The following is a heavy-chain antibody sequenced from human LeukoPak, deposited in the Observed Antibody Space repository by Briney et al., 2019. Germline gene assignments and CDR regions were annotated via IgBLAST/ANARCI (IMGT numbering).Heavy chain of an antibody. D-gene: IGHD1-14*01. CDR2: ISSSGNTI. Sequence: PGGSLRLSCAASGFTFSDYYMSWIRQAPGKGLELVSYISSSGNTIYYADSVKGRFTISRDNAKNSLYLQMNSLRAEDTAVYYCASRWAPRDWEPDAFDIWGQGTMVTVSS. V-gene: IGHV3-11*04. CDR1: GFTFSDYY. J-gene: IGHJ3*02. CDR3: ASRWAPRDWEPDAFDI.